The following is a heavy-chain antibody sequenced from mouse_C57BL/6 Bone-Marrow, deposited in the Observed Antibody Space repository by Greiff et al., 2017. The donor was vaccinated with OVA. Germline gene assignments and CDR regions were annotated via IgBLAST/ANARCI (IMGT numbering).Heavy chain of an antibody. Sequence: QVQLQQPGAELVRPGTSVKLSCKASGYTFTSYWMHWVKQRPGQGLEWIGVIDPSDSYTNYNQKFKGKATLTVDNSSSTAYMQLSSLTSEDSAVYYCARSLIYYYGSPWFAYWGQGTLVTVSA. CDR3: ARSLIYYYGSPWFAY. D-gene: IGHD1-1*01. V-gene: IGHV1-59*01. CDR1: GYTFTSYW. CDR2: IDPSDSYT. J-gene: IGHJ3*01.